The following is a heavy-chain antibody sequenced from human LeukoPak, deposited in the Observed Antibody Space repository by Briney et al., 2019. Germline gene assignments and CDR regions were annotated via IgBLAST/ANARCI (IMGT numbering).Heavy chain of an antibody. D-gene: IGHD1-7*01. CDR3: SKGETDTGTLTHVY. Sequence: SGGSLRLSCAASGFTFRNYAMSWVRQAPGKGLECVSAISGSGTTTHYADSVKGRFTVSRDNSKNTVFLQMHSLGAEDTAVYYCSKGETDTGTLTHVYWGPGTLVTVSS. J-gene: IGHJ4*02. V-gene: IGHV3-23*01. CDR1: GFTFRNYA. CDR2: ISGSGTTT.